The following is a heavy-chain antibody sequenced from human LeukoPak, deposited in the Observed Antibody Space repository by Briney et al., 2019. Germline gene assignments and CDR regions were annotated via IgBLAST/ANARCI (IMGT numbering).Heavy chain of an antibody. D-gene: IGHD5-12*01. Sequence: PGGSLRLSCAASGFTFSSYAMSWVRRAPGKGLEWVSAISGSGGSTYYADSVKGRFTISRDNSKNTLYLQMNSLRAEDTAVYYCATGERESYWLHAFDIWGQGTMVTVSS. J-gene: IGHJ3*02. V-gene: IGHV3-23*01. CDR2: ISGSGGST. CDR3: ATGERESYWLHAFDI. CDR1: GFTFSSYA.